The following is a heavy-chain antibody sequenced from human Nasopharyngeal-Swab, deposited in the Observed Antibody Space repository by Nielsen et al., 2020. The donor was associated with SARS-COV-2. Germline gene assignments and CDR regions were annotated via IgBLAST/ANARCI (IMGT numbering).Heavy chain of an antibody. CDR1: GFTFSSYA. J-gene: IGHJ6*02. Sequence: GGSLRLSCAASGFTFSSYAMSWVRQAPGKGLGWVSAISGSGGSTYYADSVKGRFTISRDNSKNTLYLQMNSLRAEDTAVYYCAKAEGSYYYYYGMDVWGQGTTVTVSS. CDR2: ISGSGGST. D-gene: IGHD6-13*01. V-gene: IGHV3-23*01. CDR3: AKAEGSYYYYYGMDV.